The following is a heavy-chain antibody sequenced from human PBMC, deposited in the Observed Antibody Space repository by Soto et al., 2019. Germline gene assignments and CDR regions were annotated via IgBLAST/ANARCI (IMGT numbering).Heavy chain of an antibody. D-gene: IGHD2-2*01. CDR3: AKDRGGCSSTSCPPRLFDC. Sequence: EVQLLESGGGLVQPGGSLRLSCAASGFTFSSYAMSWVRQAPGKGLEWVSGISGSGGSTYYADSVKGRFTISRDNSKNTLYGQMNSRRAEDTAVYYCAKDRGGCSSTSCPPRLFDCWGQGTLVTVSS. J-gene: IGHJ4*02. CDR2: ISGSGGST. CDR1: GFTFSSYA. V-gene: IGHV3-23*01.